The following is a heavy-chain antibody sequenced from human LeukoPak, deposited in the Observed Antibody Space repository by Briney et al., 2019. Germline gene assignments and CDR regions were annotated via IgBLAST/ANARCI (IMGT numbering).Heavy chain of an antibody. Sequence: GGSLRLSCAASGFTFSSYEMTWVRQAPGKGLEWVSYISTGGSTIYYADSVKGRFTISRDNAQNSLYLQMNSLRAEDTAVYYCARDRESYGVDVWGQGTTVTVSS. CDR1: GFTFSSYE. V-gene: IGHV3-48*03. CDR3: ARDRESYGVDV. CDR2: ISTGGSTI. J-gene: IGHJ6*02.